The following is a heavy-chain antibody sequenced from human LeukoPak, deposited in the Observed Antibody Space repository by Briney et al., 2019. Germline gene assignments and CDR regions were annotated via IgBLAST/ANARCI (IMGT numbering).Heavy chain of an antibody. CDR1: EFVFSSHA. Sequence: GGSLRLSCVASEFVFSSHAMIWVRQAPGKGLEWISSITSSSSDIFYADSVRGRFTISRDNANNALHLQMNSLRAEDTAVYYCASQLETFYMDVWGKGTTITVSS. CDR3: ASQLETFYMDV. CDR2: ITSSSSDI. D-gene: IGHD5-24*01. J-gene: IGHJ6*03. V-gene: IGHV3-21*01.